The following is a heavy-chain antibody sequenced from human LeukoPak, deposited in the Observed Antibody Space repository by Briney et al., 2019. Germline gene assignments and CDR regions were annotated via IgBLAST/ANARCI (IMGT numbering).Heavy chain of an antibody. CDR3: ARDEDTPPIVVVPAAIGY. CDR2: ISSSSSYI. CDR1: GFTFSSYS. D-gene: IGHD2-2*01. J-gene: IGHJ4*02. V-gene: IGHV3-21*01. Sequence: PGGSLRLSCAASGFTFSSYSMNWVRQAPGKGLEWVSSISSSSSYIYYADSVKGRFTISRDNAKNSLYLQMNSLRAEDTAVYYCARDEDTPPIVVVPAAIGYWGQGTLVTASS.